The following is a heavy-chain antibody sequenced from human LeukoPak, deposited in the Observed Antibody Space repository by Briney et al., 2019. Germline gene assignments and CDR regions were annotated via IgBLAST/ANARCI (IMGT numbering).Heavy chain of an antibody. CDR2: INPSSGGT. CDR1: GYTFTGYY. J-gene: IGHJ3*02. V-gene: IGHV1-2*06. D-gene: IGHD3-10*01. CDR3: ARVLSVMCFGEFENDAFDI. Sequence: ASVKVSCKASGYTFTGYYMHWVLQAPGQGLEWMGRINPSSGGTNYAQKFQGRVTMTRDTSISTAYMELSRLRSDDTAVYYCARVLSVMCFGEFENDAFDIWGQGTMVTVSS.